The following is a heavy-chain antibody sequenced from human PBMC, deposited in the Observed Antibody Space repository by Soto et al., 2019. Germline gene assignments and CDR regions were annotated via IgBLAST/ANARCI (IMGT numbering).Heavy chain of an antibody. J-gene: IGHJ4*02. CDR3: ARGRASGSYYLLDY. CDR2: INPNSGNI. V-gene: IGHV1-8*01. Sequence: ASVKVSCKASGNTFTGYDINWVRQATGHGLEWMGWINPNSGNIGYAQKFQGRVTMTRDTAIRTAYMEVSRLRSDDTAVYYCARGRASGSYYLLDYWGQGTLVTVSS. CDR1: GNTFTGYD. D-gene: IGHD3-10*01.